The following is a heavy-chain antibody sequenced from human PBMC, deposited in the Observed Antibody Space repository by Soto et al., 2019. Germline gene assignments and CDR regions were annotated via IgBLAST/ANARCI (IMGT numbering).Heavy chain of an antibody. CDR3: ARDTLAVAGYDAFDI. Sequence: EVQLVESGGGLVQPGGSLRLSCAASGFTVSSNYMSWVRQAPGKGLEWVSVIYSGGSTYYADSVKGRFTISRHNSKNTLYLQMNSLRAEDTAVYYCARDTLAVAGYDAFDIWGQGTMVTVSS. CDR1: GFTVSSNY. D-gene: IGHD6-19*01. CDR2: IYSGGST. J-gene: IGHJ3*02. V-gene: IGHV3-53*04.